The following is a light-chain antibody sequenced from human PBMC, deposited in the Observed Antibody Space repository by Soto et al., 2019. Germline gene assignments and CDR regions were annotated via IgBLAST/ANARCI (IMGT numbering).Light chain of an antibody. V-gene: IGKV3-20*01. Sequence: EIVLKQSPGTLSLYKGEGATLSCRASQSVSSSYLAWYQQKPGQAPRLLTYGASSRATGIPDRFSGSGSGTDFTLTISRLEPEDFAVYYCQQYGSSPWTFGQGTKVDIK. CDR1: QSVSSSY. J-gene: IGKJ1*01. CDR3: QQYGSSPWT. CDR2: GAS.